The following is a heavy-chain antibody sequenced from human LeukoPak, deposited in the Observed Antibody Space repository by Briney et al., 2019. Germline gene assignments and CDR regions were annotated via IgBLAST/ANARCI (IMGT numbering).Heavy chain of an antibody. CDR3: AKDLAPTPTYYYDSSGYSPFDFDY. J-gene: IGHJ4*02. CDR2: ISGSGGSP. D-gene: IGHD3-22*01. CDR1: GFTFSSYA. Sequence: GGSLRLSCAASGFTFSSYAMRWVRQAPGKGLEWVSDISGSGGSPYYADSVKGRFTISRDNSKNALYLQMNSLRAEDTAVYYCAKDLAPTPTYYYDSSGYSPFDFDYWAQGTLVTVSS. V-gene: IGHV3-23*01.